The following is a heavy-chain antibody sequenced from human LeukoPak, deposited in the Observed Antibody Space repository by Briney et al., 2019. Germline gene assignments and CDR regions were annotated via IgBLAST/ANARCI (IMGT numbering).Heavy chain of an antibody. CDR1: GFTFGSYG. D-gene: IGHD6-6*01. J-gene: IGHJ4*02. Sequence: GGSLRLSXAASGFTFGSYGMHWVRQTPGKGLEWVAFIRYDGSNKYYADSVKGRFTISRDNSKNTLYLQMNSLRAEDTAVYYCAKDLWQQLVPSDYWGQGTLVTVSS. V-gene: IGHV3-30*02. CDR3: AKDLWQQLVPSDY. CDR2: IRYDGSNK.